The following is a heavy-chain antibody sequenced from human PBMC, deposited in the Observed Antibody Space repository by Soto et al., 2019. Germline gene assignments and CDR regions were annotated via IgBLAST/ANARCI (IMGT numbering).Heavy chain of an antibody. CDR1: GFPLRSYA. CDR2: IRSGDDNA. D-gene: IGHD2-21*02. CDR3: AKSCGGDCYYLDY. Sequence: EVQLLESGGGLVQPGGSLRLSCAASGFPLRSYAVTWVRQAPGKGLEWVSNIRSGDDNAYYADSVKGRLTISRDNSKNTVFLQMESLRAEDTAIYYCAKSCGGDCYYLDYWGQGTLVTVSS. J-gene: IGHJ4*02. V-gene: IGHV3-23*01.